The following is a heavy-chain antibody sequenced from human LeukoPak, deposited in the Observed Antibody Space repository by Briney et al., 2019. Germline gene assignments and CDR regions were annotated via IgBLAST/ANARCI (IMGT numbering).Heavy chain of an antibody. Sequence: PGGSLRLSCAASGFTFSTYWMHWVRQAPGKGLVWISRINRDGSGITYADSVKGRFTISRDNAKSILCLQMNSLRAEDTAVYYCANTGYNYEFDYWGQGTLVTVSS. J-gene: IGHJ4*02. D-gene: IGHD5-18*01. CDR3: ANTGYNYEFDY. V-gene: IGHV3-74*01. CDR2: INRDGSGI. CDR1: GFTFSTYW.